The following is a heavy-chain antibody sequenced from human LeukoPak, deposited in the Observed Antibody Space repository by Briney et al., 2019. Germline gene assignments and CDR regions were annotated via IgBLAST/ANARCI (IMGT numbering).Heavy chain of an antibody. V-gene: IGHV3-74*01. Sequence: GGSLRLSCAVSGFPFSSYWMDWVRQAPGRGLVWVSRINTDGSNTDYADSVKGRFTISGDNAKKTLYLEMNSLTAEDTAIYYCARDASLYYVDHWGQGTLVTVSS. CDR3: ARDASLYYVDH. CDR1: GFPFSSYW. CDR2: INTDGSNT. J-gene: IGHJ4*02.